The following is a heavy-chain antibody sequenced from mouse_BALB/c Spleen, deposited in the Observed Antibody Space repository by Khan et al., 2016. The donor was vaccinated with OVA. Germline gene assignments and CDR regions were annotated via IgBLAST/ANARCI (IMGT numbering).Heavy chain of an antibody. Sequence: QVQLQQSGAELVRPGASVKLSCKASGYTFTSYWINWVKQRPGQGLEWFGNIYPSDSYTNYNQKFRDKATLTVDKSSSTAYMQLNSPTSEDSAVDYCARGDPGNFDFWGQGSTLTVSS. CDR3: ARGDPGNFDF. D-gene: IGHD2-13*01. CDR1: GYTFTSYW. CDR2: IYPSDSYT. V-gene: IGHV1-69*02. J-gene: IGHJ2*01.